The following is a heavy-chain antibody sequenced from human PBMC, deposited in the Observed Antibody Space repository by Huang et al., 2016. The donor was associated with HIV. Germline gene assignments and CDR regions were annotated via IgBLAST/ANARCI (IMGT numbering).Heavy chain of an antibody. CDR1: GFRFSSHA. J-gene: IGHJ4*02. D-gene: IGHD4-4*01. V-gene: IGHV3-30*04. Sequence: QVQLVESGGGVVQPGRSLRLSCAASGFRFSSHAMHWVRQAPGKGLEGVAVVIYDGRKTYHADSVKGRFTISRDNSKNTLYLQMNSLRAEDTAVYYCASLSNYASNRVFDYWGQGALVTVSS. CDR3: ASLSNYASNRVFDY. CDR2: VIYDGRKT.